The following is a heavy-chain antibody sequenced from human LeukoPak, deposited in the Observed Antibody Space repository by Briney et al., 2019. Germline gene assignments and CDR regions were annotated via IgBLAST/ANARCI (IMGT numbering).Heavy chain of an antibody. CDR2: IYYSGST. CDR1: GGSISSGDYY. Sequence: SETLSLTCTVSGGSISSGDYYWSWIRQPPGKGLEWIGYIYYSGSTYYNPSLKSRVTISVDTSKNQFSLKLSSVTAADTAVYYCARVGIVATILFDYWGQGTLVTVSS. V-gene: IGHV4-30-4*01. CDR3: ARVGIVATILFDY. J-gene: IGHJ4*02. D-gene: IGHD5-12*01.